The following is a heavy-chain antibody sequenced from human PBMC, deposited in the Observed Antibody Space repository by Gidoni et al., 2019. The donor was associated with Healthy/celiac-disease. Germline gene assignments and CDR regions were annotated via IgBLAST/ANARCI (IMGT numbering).Heavy chain of an antibody. J-gene: IGHJ5*02. CDR2: IRGSGGST. V-gene: IGHV3-23*01. D-gene: IGHD1-26*01. Sequence: EVQLLESGGVLVQPGGSLRLSCAASGFTLSSYAMSWVRQAPGKGLEWVSAIRGSGGSTYYADSVKGRFTISRDNSKNTLYLQMNSLRAEDTAVYYCAKLLLSLGNWFDPWGQGTLVTVSS. CDR3: AKLLLSLGNWFDP. CDR1: GFTLSSYA.